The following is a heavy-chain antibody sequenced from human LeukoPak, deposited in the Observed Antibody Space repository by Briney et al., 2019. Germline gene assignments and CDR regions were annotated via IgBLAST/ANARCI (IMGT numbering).Heavy chain of an antibody. Sequence: SETLSLTCTVSGGSISSYYWSWIRQPPGKGLEWIGYICYSGSTNYNPSLKSRVTISVDTSKNQFSLKLSSVTAADTAVYYCARGGPYYYDSSGYCLDYWGQGTLVTVSS. V-gene: IGHV4-59*08. CDR3: ARGGPYYYDSSGYCLDY. D-gene: IGHD3-22*01. CDR1: GGSISSYY. J-gene: IGHJ4*02. CDR2: ICYSGST.